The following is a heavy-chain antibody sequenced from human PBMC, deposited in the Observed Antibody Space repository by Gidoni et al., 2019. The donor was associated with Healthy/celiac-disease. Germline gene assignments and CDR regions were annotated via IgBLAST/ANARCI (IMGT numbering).Heavy chain of an antibody. J-gene: IGHJ5*02. Sequence: QVQLVQSGAEVKKPGSSVKVSCKASGVTFSSYAISWVRKARGQGREWRGGIIPIFGTANYAQKFQGRVTITADESTSTAYMELSSLRSDDTAVYYCARAPGSSSWGDWFDPWGQGTLVTVSS. CDR2: IIPIFGTA. CDR3: ARAPGSSSWGDWFDP. CDR1: GVTFSSYA. V-gene: IGHV1-69*01. D-gene: IGHD6-13*01.